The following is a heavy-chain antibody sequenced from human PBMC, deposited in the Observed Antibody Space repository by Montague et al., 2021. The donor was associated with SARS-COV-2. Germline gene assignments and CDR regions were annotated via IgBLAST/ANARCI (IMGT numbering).Heavy chain of an antibody. CDR2: IYTSGST. J-gene: IGHJ6*03. D-gene: IGHD2-2*01. V-gene: IGHV4-61*02. Sequence: TLSLTCTVSGGSISSGSYYWSWIRQPAGKGLEWIGRIYTSGSTNYNPSLKSRVTISVDTSKNQFSLKLSSVTAADTAVYYCARSSGGYCSSTSCYAYYYYDMDVWGKGTTVTVSS. CDR1: GGSISSGSYY. CDR3: ARSSGGYCSSTSCYAYYYYDMDV.